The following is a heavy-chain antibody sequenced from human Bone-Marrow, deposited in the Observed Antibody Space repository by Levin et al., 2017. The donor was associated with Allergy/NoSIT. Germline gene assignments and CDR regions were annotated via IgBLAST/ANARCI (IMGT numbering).Heavy chain of an antibody. D-gene: IGHD3-9*01. CDR3: ARGGDILTGFGSYYFDY. CDR2: IIPIFGTA. J-gene: IGHJ4*02. Sequence: SVKVSCKASGGTFSSYAISWVRQAPGQGLEWMGGIIPIFGTANYAQKFQGRVTITADESTSTAYMELSSLRSEDTAVYYCARGGDILTGFGSYYFDYWGQGTLVTVSS. CDR1: GGTFSSYA. V-gene: IGHV1-69*13.